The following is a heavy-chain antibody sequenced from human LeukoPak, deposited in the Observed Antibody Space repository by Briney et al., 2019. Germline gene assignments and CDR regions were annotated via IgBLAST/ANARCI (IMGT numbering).Heavy chain of an antibody. CDR2: ISSSGSSI. Sequence: GGSLRLSCAASGSTFSSYEMHWVRQAPGKGLEWISYISSSGSSIYYADSVKGRFTISRDNGKNSLYLQMNSLRAEDTAVYYCARVHYNTAMVDIDYWGQGTLVTVSS. CDR1: GSTFSSYE. J-gene: IGHJ4*02. D-gene: IGHD5-18*01. V-gene: IGHV3-48*03. CDR3: ARVHYNTAMVDIDY.